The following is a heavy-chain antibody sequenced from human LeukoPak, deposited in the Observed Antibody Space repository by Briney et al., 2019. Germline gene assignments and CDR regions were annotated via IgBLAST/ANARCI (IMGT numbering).Heavy chain of an antibody. CDR2: IIPIFGTA. V-gene: IGHV1-69*06. CDR3: ATPFADPYYYYYGMDV. Sequence: SVNVSCKASGGTVSSYAISWVRQAPGQGLEWMGGIIPIFGTANYAQKFQGRVTITADKSTSTAYMGLSSLRSEDTAVYYCATPFADPYYYYYGMDVWGKGTTVTVSS. J-gene: IGHJ6*04. D-gene: IGHD3-10*01. CDR1: GGTVSSYA.